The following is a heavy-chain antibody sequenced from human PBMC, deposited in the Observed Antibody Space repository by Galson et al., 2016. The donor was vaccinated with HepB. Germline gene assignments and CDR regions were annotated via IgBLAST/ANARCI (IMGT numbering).Heavy chain of an antibody. Sequence: SATLSPTCTVPNGSISSDYWSWFRQAPGKGLELIGHIYYSGSTNYTHSRNSRVTISADSNEFSLKLTSGTAADTAVYYCARVPYCRGRTCLARYFDYRGRGILVTVSS. J-gene: IGHJ4*02. CDR2: IYYSGST. CDR1: NGSISSDY. D-gene: IGHD2-15*01. CDR3: ARVPYCRGRTCLARYFDY. V-gene: IGHV4-59*01.